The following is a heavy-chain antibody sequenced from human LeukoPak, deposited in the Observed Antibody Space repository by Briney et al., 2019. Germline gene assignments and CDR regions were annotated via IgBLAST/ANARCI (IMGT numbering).Heavy chain of an antibody. CDR3: ARQKYYYDSSVDY. V-gene: IGHV3-48*03. J-gene: IGHJ4*02. CDR2: ISSSGSTI. CDR1: GFTFSSYE. D-gene: IGHD3-22*01. Sequence: QSGGSLRLSCAASGFTFSSYEMNWVRQAPGKGLEWVSYISSSGSTIYYADSVKGRFTISRDNAKNSLYLQMNSLRAEDTAVYYCARQKYYYDSSVDYWGQGTLVTVSS.